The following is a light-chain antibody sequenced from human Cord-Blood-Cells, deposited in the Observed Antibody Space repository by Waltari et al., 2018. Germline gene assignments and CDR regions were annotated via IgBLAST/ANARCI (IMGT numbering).Light chain of an antibody. CDR3: QQSYSTPPT. Sequence: DIQMTQSPSPLSASVGDRVTITCRASQSISSYLNWYQQKPGKAPKLLIYAASSLQSGVPSRFSGSGSGTDFTLTISSLXXXDFATYYCQQSYSTPPTFGQGTKVEIK. CDR2: AAS. V-gene: IGKV1-39*01. J-gene: IGKJ1*01. CDR1: QSISSY.